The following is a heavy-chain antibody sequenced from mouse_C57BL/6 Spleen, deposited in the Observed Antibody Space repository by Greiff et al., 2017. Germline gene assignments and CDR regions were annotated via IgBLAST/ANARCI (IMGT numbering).Heavy chain of an antibody. CDR1: GYTFTSYW. CDR3: ARQASNWDFDY. CDR2: IYPSDSET. V-gene: IGHV1-61*01. J-gene: IGHJ2*01. D-gene: IGHD4-1*01. Sequence: QVHLKQPGAELVRPGSSVKLSCKASGYTFTSYWMDWVKQRPGQGLEWIGNIYPSDSETHYNQKFKDKATLTVDKSSSTAYMQLSSLTSEDSAVYYCARQASNWDFDYWGQGTTLTVSS.